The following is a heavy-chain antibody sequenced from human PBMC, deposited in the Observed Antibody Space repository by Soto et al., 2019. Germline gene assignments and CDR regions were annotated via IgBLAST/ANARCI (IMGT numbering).Heavy chain of an antibody. CDR2: ILPIFGTA. CDR1: GGTFSSYA. J-gene: IGHJ4*02. V-gene: IGHV1-69*13. D-gene: IGHD2-15*01. Sequence: GASVKVSCKASGGTFSSYAISWVRQAPGQGLQWMGGILPIFGTANYAQKFQGRVTITADESTSTAYMELSSLRSEDTAVYYCARENCSGSSCYARPDYWGPGTLVTSPQ. CDR3: ARENCSGSSCYARPDY.